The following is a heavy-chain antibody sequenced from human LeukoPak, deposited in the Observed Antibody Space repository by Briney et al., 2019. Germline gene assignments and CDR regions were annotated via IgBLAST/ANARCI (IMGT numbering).Heavy chain of an antibody. Sequence: GGSLRLSCAASGFTFSSYSMNWVRQAPGKGLEWVSYISSSSSTIYYADSVKGRFTISRDNAKNSLYLQMNSLRDEDTAVYYCAREESYYDSSGYYSWFDPWGQGTLVTVSS. J-gene: IGHJ5*02. CDR2: ISSSSSTI. D-gene: IGHD3-22*01. CDR3: AREESYYDSSGYYSWFDP. CDR1: GFTFSSYS. V-gene: IGHV3-48*02.